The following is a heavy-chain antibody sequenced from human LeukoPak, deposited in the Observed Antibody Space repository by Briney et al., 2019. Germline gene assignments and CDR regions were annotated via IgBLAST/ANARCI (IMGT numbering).Heavy chain of an antibody. D-gene: IGHD5-12*01. Sequence: SETLSLTCAVYGGSFSGYYWSWIRQPPGKGLEWIGEINHSGSTNYNPSLKSRVTISVDTSKNQFSLKLSSVTAADTAVYYCARSVAPYYYYYGMDVWGQGTTATVSS. CDR2: INHSGST. CDR3: ARSVAPYYYYYGMDV. J-gene: IGHJ6*02. V-gene: IGHV4-34*01. CDR1: GGSFSGYY.